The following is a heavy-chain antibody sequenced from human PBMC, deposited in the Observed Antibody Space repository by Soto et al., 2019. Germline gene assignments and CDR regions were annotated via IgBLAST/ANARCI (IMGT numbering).Heavy chain of an antibody. Sequence: GESLKISCKGSGYSFTSYWIGWVRQMPGKGLEWMGIIYPGDSDTRYSPSFQGQVTISADKSISTAYLQWSSLKASDTAMYYCARTSAAGKYYYGLDVWGQGTTVTVSS. V-gene: IGHV5-51*01. CDR3: ARTSAAGKYYYGLDV. CDR2: IYPGDSDT. CDR1: GYSFTSYW. J-gene: IGHJ6*02. D-gene: IGHD6-13*01.